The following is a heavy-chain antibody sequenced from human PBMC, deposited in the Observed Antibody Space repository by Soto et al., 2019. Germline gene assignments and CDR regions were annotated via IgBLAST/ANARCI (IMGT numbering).Heavy chain of an antibody. CDR3: ARGEYYYGSGSYPHLDY. Sequence: QVQLVQSGAEVKKPGSSVKVSCKASGGTFSSYAISWVRQAPGQGLEWMGGIIPIFGTANYAQKFQGRVTINADESTSTAYMELSSLRSEDTAVYYCARGEYYYGSGSYPHLDYWGQGTLVTVSS. CDR2: IIPIFGTA. V-gene: IGHV1-69*12. D-gene: IGHD3-10*01. CDR1: GGTFSSYA. J-gene: IGHJ4*02.